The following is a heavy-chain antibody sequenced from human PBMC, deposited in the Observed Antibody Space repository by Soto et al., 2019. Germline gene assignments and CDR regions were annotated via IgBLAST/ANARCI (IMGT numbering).Heavy chain of an antibody. D-gene: IGHD2-15*01. CDR3: ARPPVIDIVVPPDY. CDR1: GFTFSTYA. Sequence: WGSLRLSCAASGFTFSTYAMTWFRQAPGRGLEWVSTILHDETPFYTDSVKGRFTISRDNVRGTLYLQMNSLRAEDTAVYYCARPPVIDIVVPPDYWGQGTLVTVSS. V-gene: IGHV3-23*05. CDR2: ILHDETP. J-gene: IGHJ4*02.